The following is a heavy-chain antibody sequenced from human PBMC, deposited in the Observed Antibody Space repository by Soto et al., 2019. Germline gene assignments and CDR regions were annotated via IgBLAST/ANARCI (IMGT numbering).Heavy chain of an antibody. CDR1: GFTFSYYW. D-gene: IGHD1-26*01. V-gene: IGHV3-74*01. Sequence: EVQLLESGGGLVQPGESLRLSCAASGFTFSYYWMHWVRQAPGMGLVWVSRIHSDGSSTTYADSVKGRFTISRDNARNALYLKMNGLRAEDTAVYYCARGDRGAFDLWGQGTVLTVSS. CDR3: ARGDRGAFDL. CDR2: IHSDGSST. J-gene: IGHJ3*01.